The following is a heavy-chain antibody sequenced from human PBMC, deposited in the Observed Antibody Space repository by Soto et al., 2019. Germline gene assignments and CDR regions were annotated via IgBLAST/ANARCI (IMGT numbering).Heavy chain of an antibody. CDR1: GGSISSSSYY. V-gene: IGHV4-39*01. CDR2: IYYSGST. CDR3: ARRGGDGYNFDY. J-gene: IGHJ4*02. Sequence: PSETLSLTCTVSGGSISSSSYYWGWIRQPPGKGLEWIGSIYYSGSTYYNPSLKSRVTISVDTSKNQFSLKLSSVTAADTAVYYCARRGGDGYNFDYWGQGTLVTVSS. D-gene: IGHD5-12*01.